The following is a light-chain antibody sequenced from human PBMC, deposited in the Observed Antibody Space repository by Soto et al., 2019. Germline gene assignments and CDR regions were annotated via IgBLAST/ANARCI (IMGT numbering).Light chain of an antibody. CDR1: ISNIGAGFD. Sequence: QSVLTQPHSVSGAPGQRITISCIGTISNIGAGFDVHWYQQLPGTAPKLLIYANNNRPSGVPDRFSGSKSGTSASLAITGLQAEDEADYYCQSYDNSLKVFGGGTKLTVL. V-gene: IGLV1-40*01. CDR3: QSYDNSLKV. CDR2: ANN. J-gene: IGLJ2*01.